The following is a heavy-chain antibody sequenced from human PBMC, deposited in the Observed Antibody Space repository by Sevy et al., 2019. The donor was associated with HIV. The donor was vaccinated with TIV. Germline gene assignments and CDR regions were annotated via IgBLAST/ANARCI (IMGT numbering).Heavy chain of an antibody. CDR1: GFSLSTTGEG. Sequence: SGPTLVKPTQTLTLTCTFSGFSLSTTGEGVGWIRQPPGTALEWLALIYWNDDQRYSPSLKSRLTITKDTSKNQVVLTMTNMDPVDTATYYCSHRGGVHYYDSSGYYTRAEYFQHWGQGALVTVSS. J-gene: IGHJ1*01. CDR2: IYWNDDQ. CDR3: SHRGGVHYYDSSGYYTRAEYFQH. D-gene: IGHD3-22*01. V-gene: IGHV2-5*01.